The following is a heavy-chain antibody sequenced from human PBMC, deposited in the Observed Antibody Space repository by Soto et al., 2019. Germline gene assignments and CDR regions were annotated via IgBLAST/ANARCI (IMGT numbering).Heavy chain of an antibody. D-gene: IGHD2-15*01. CDR3: ASGYVVVVAGTDY. CDR2: ISSSSSYI. J-gene: IGHJ4*02. V-gene: IGHV3-21*01. Sequence: GGSLRLSCAASGFTFSSYSMNWVRQAPGKGLEWVSSISSSSSYIYYADSVKGRFTISRDNAKNSLYLQMNSLRAEDTAVYYCASGYVVVVAGTDYWGQGTLVTVSS. CDR1: GFTFSSYS.